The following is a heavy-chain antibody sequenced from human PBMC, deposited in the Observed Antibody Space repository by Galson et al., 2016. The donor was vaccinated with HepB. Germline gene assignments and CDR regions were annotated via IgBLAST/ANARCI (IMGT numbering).Heavy chain of an antibody. CDR2: ISYSGST. CDR3: AGYSNGWYEDY. Sequence: ETLSLTCAVYGGSLSGHYWSWIRQPPGKGLEWIGEISYSGSTNYNPSLKSRVTISVDMSKNQFALRVSSVTAADTAVYYCAGYSNGWYEDYWGQGRLVTVSS. CDR1: GGSLSGHY. V-gene: IGHV4-34*01. D-gene: IGHD6-19*01. J-gene: IGHJ4*02.